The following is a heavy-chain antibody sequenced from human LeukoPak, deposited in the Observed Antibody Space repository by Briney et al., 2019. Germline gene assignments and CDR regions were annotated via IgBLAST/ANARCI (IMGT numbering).Heavy chain of an antibody. Sequence: GESLKISCKASGYIFTKYSIGWVRQMPGKGLEWMGVIYPSSSGSRYSPSFQGQVTISADKSITTAYLQWSSLKASDTAMYYCARRGGEYFFDFWGQGTLVTVSP. D-gene: IGHD4-17*01. V-gene: IGHV5-51*01. CDR3: ARRGGEYFFDF. J-gene: IGHJ4*02. CDR1: GYIFTKYS. CDR2: IYPSSSGS.